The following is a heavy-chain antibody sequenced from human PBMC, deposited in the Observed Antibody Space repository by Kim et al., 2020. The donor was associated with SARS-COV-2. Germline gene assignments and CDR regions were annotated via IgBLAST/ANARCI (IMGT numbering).Heavy chain of an antibody. CDR3: ARAGLDGHFYVGYFDY. V-gene: IGHV3-23*03. CDR2: IYSDSSGT. J-gene: IGHJ4*02. CDR1: AFTFKTYA. Sequence: GGSLRLSCVASAFTFKTYAMSWVRQAPGKGLEWVSSIYSDSSGTFYADSVKGRFTISRDNSKSTPYLQMNSLTADDTALYYCARAGLDGHFYVGYFDYWGRGTLVTVSS. D-gene: IGHD3-10*02.